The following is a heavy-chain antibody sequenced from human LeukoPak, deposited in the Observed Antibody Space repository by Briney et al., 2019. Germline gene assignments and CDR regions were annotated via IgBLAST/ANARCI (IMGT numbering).Heavy chain of an antibody. V-gene: IGHV3-30*02. CDR3: AKTSPYYYDSSGYYDFDY. CDR2: IRYDGSNK. CDR1: GFTFSSYG. J-gene: IGHJ4*02. D-gene: IGHD3-22*01. Sequence: GGSLRLSCAASGFTFSSYGMHWVRQAPGKGLEWVAFIRYDGSNKYYADSVKGRFTISRDHSKNTLYLQMNSLRAEDTAVYYCAKTSPYYYDSSGYYDFDYWGQGTLVTVSS.